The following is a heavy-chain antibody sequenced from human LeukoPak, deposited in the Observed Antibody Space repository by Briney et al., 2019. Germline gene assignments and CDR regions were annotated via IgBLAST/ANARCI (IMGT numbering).Heavy chain of an antibody. V-gene: IGHV3-9*01. J-gene: IGHJ4*02. CDR1: GFTFDDYA. CDR2: ISWNSGSI. CDR3: ARGASSGYYLRYFDY. Sequence: QTWGSLRLSCAASGFTFDDYAMHWVRQAPGKGLEWVSGISWNSGSIGYADSVKGRFTISRDNARNSLYMKMNSLRAEDPAVYYCARGASSGYYLRYFDYWGQGTLVTVSS. D-gene: IGHD3-22*01.